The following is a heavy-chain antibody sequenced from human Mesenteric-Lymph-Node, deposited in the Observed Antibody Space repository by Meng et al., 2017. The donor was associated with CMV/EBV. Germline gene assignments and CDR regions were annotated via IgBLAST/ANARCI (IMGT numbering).Heavy chain of an antibody. CDR1: GYTFTSFD. Sequence: QLVQSGAELKKPGASVKVSCKASGYTFTSFDINWVRQATGQGPEWMGWMNPNSGNTGYAQKFQGRVTLTRDTSISTAHMELSSLRSEDTAVYYCARGPSYSSGFPDCWGQGTLVTVSS. CDR3: ARGPSYSSGFPDC. V-gene: IGHV1-8*02. J-gene: IGHJ4*02. D-gene: IGHD6-19*01. CDR2: MNPNSGNT.